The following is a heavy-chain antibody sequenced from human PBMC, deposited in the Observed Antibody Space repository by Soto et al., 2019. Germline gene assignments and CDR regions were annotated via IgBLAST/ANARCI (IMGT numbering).Heavy chain of an antibody. J-gene: IGHJ4*02. Sequence: QVQLVQSGAEVKKPGASVKVSCKASGYTFTTYGISWVRQAPGQGLEWMGWISSYDDNADYAQKFQGRLTMTTDTSASTAYMELRSLTSDDSARFYCARGWELSVWGQGPLVTVSS. V-gene: IGHV1-18*04. D-gene: IGHD1-26*01. CDR1: GYTFTTYG. CDR3: ARGWELSV. CDR2: ISSYDDNA.